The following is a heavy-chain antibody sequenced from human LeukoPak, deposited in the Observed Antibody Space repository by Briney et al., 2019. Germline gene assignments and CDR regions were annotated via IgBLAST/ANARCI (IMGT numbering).Heavy chain of an antibody. Sequence: GGSLRLSCAASGFTFSTSWTSWVRQAPGKGLEWVANIKQDASETNYVDSVKGRFTISRDNAKNSLYLQMTSRRAEDAGVYYCARPRVPDSWGQGTLVTVSS. D-gene: IGHD2-21*01. V-gene: IGHV3-7*01. CDR2: IKQDASET. CDR1: GFTFSTSW. J-gene: IGHJ5*02. CDR3: ARPRVPDS.